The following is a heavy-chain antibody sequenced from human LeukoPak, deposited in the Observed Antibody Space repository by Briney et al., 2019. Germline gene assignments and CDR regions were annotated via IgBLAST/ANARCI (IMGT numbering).Heavy chain of an antibody. CDR3: ARDRARGYFDWLLGN. CDR1: GFTFSNYG. D-gene: IGHD3-9*01. V-gene: IGHV3-23*01. CDR2: IGGSDGRT. J-gene: IGHJ4*02. Sequence: PGGSLRLSCSASGFTFSNYGMGWVRQAPGKGLEWVSVIGGSDGRTYYADSVKGRFTISRDNSKNTLYLQMNSLRAEDTAVYYCARDRARGYFDWLLGNWGQGTLVTVSS.